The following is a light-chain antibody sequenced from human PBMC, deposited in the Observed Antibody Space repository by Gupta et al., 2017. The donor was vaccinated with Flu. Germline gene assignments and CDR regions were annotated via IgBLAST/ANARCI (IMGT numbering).Light chain of an antibody. Sequence: SCELTQPPSVSVSPGQTASITCSGDKLGDKYACWYQQKPGQSPVLVIYQDSKRPSGIPERFSGSNSGNTATLTISGTQAMDEADYYCQAWDSSQMVFGGGTKLTVL. J-gene: IGLJ3*02. CDR1: KLGDKY. V-gene: IGLV3-1*01. CDR3: QAWDSSQMV. CDR2: QDS.